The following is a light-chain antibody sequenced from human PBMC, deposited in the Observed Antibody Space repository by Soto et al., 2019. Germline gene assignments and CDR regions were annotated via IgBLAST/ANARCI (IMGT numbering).Light chain of an antibody. CDR1: QTISSW. V-gene: IGKV1-5*03. Sequence: DIQMTQSPSTLSGSVGDRVTITCRASQTISSWLAWYQQKPGKAPKLLIYKASTLESGVPSRFSGSGSGTEFTLTISSLQPDDVATYYCQQYHSYSEAFGQGTKVELK. CDR2: KAS. J-gene: IGKJ1*01. CDR3: QQYHSYSEA.